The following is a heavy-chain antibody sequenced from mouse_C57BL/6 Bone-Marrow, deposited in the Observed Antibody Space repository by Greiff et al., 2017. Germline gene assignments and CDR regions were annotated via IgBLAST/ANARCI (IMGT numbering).Heavy chain of an antibody. V-gene: IGHV1-87*01. CDR2: GQGLEWIG. Sequence: QVQLQQSGPELARPWASVKISCQAFYTFSRRVHFAIRDTNYWMRWVKQRPGQGLEWIGAIYPGNGDTNYYQKFKSKATLTEDKSSSTAYMQLSSLTSEDSAVYYCAYTTVAHWYFDVWGTGTTVTVSS. CDR1: YTFSRRVH. CDR3: SEDSAVYYCAYTTVAHWYFDV. D-gene: IGHD1-1*01. J-gene: IGHJ1*03.